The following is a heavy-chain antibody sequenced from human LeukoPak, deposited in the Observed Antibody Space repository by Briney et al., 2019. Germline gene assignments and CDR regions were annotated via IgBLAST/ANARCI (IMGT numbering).Heavy chain of an antibody. D-gene: IGHD5-18*01. CDR1: GGTFSSYA. V-gene: IGHV1-69*05. CDR3: ARGPHTAMAYDY. J-gene: IGHJ4*02. Sequence: SVKVSCKASGGTFSSYAISWVRQAPGQGLEWMGRIIPIFGTANYAQKFQGRVTITTDESTSTAYMELSSLRSEDTAVYYCARGPHTAMAYDYWGQGALVTVSS. CDR2: IIPIFGTA.